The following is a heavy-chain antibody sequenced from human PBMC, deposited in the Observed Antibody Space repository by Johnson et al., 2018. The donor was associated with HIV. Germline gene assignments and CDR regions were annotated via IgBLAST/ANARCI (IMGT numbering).Heavy chain of an antibody. CDR1: GFTFDDYA. V-gene: IGHV3-43D*03. CDR2: ISWDGGST. Sequence: EVQLVESGGGVVQPGRSLRLSCAASGFTFDDYAMHWVRQAPGKGLEWVSLISWDGGSTYYADSVKGRFTISRDNSKNTLYLQMNSLRAEDTAVYYCARESSYYYDNSGPYWGQGTMVTVSS. CDR3: ARESSYYYDNSGPY. J-gene: IGHJ3*01. D-gene: IGHD3-22*01.